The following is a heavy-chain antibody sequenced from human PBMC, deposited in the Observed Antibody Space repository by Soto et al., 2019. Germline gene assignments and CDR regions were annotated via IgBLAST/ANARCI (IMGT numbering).Heavy chain of an antibody. D-gene: IGHD3-3*01. CDR3: ARGFPSRFLELLLTWTNCGMDV. CDR1: GYTFTSYA. J-gene: IGHJ6*02. CDR2: INAGNGNT. V-gene: IGHV1-3*01. Sequence: GASVKVSCKASGYTFTSYAMHWVRQAPGQRLEWMGWINAGNGNTKYSQKFQGRVTITRDTSASTAYMELSSLRSEDTAVYYCARGFPSRFLELLLTWTNCGMDVWGQGTTVTVSS.